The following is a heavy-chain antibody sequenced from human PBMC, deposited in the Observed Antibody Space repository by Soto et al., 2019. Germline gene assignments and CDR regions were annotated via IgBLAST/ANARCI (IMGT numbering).Heavy chain of an antibody. CDR3: AKDGKGGLDY. V-gene: IGHV3-30*18. J-gene: IGHJ4*02. Sequence: PGGSLRLSCAASGFTFSSYGMHWVRQAPGKGLEWVAVISYDGSNKYYADSVKGRFTISRDNSKNTLYLQMNSLRAEDTAVYYCAKDGKGGLDYWGQGTLVTVSS. D-gene: IGHD1-26*01. CDR1: GFTFSSYG. CDR2: ISYDGSNK.